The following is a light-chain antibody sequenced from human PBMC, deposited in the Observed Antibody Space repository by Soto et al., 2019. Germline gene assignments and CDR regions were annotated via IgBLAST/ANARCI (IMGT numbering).Light chain of an antibody. CDR2: DDN. J-gene: IGLJ1*01. Sequence: QSVLTQPPSVSAAPGQKVTISCSGSSSNLRGNSVSWYQQLPGTAPKLLIYDDNKRPSGIPDRFSGSKSGTSATLGITGFQTGDEADYYCGSWDSSLSADVFGTGTKDTVL. V-gene: IGLV1-51*01. CDR1: SSNLRGNS. CDR3: GSWDSSLSADV.